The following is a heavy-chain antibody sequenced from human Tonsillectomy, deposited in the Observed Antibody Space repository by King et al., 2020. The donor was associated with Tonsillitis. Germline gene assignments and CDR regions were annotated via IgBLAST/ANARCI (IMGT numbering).Heavy chain of an antibody. CDR2: INSSVGST. D-gene: IGHD1-1*01. CDR1: GYTFTRHY. V-gene: IGHV1-46*01. CDR3: AREAPRNDHNGRWLDP. J-gene: IGHJ5*02. Sequence: QLVQSGAEVKKPGASVKVSCKASGYTFTRHYTHWVRQAPGQGFEWVGIINSSVGSTTYAQRFQGRVTMTTDTSTSTVYMELSSLRLEDTAVYYCAREAPRNDHNGRWLDPCGQGTLVTVSS.